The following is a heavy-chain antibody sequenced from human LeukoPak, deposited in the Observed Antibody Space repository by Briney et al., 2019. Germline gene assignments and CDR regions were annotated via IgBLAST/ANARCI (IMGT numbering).Heavy chain of an antibody. V-gene: IGHV1-18*01. CDR3: ARARQSSYGPPTDAFDI. Sequence: ASVKVSCKASGYTFTSYGISGLRQAPGQGREWMGWISAYNSNTNYAQKLQGRVTMTTDTSTSTAYMELRSLRSDDTAVYYCARARQSSYGPPTDAFDIWGQATMVTVSS. D-gene: IGHD5-18*01. CDR1: GYTFTSYG. J-gene: IGHJ3*02. CDR2: ISAYNSNT.